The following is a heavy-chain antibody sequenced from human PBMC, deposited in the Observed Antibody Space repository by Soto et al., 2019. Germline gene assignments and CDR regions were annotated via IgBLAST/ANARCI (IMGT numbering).Heavy chain of an antibody. Sequence: GSLRLSCAASGFTFSSYSMNWVRQAPGKGLEWVSYISSSSSTIYYADSVKGRFTISRDNAKNSLYLQMNSLRAEDTAVYYCARDNPYYDFWSGYSYYYYYYMDVWGKGTTVTVSS. CDR2: ISSSSSTI. CDR3: ARDNPYYDFWSGYSYYYYYYMDV. J-gene: IGHJ6*03. D-gene: IGHD3-3*01. CDR1: GFTFSSYS. V-gene: IGHV3-48*01.